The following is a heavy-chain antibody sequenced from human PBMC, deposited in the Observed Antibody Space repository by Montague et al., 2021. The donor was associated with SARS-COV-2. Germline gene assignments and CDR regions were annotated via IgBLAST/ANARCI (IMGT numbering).Heavy chain of an antibody. CDR3: ARLVWFGELSSENWFDP. J-gene: IGHJ5*02. D-gene: IGHD3-10*01. V-gene: IGHV4-39*01. Sequence: SETLSLTCTVSGGSVSSSSNYWGWIRQPPGKRLEWIGSIYYSGSTYYNSSLKSRVTISVDTSKNQFSLKLNSVTAADTAVYYCARLVWFGELSSENWFDPWGQGTLVTVSS. CDR1: GGSVSSSSNY. CDR2: IYYSGST.